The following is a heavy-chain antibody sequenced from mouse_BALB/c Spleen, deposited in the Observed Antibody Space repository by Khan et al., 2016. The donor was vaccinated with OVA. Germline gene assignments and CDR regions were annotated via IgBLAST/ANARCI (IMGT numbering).Heavy chain of an antibody. D-gene: IGHD2-4*01. CDR3: ARGGDLAIDSMDD. CDR2: IWGGGST. J-gene: IGHJ4*01. CDR1: GFSLTSYG. Sequence: QVQLKQSGPGLVAPSQSLSITCTVSGFSLTSYGVSWIRQPPGKGLEWLGVIWGGGSTNYHSTLISRLSISKDNSKSQVFLKLNSLQTDDTAMYXCARGGDLAIDSMDDWGQGSSVTVAS. V-gene: IGHV2-3*01.